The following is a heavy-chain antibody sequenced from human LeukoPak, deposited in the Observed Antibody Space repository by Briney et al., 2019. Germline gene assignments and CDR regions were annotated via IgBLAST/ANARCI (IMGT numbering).Heavy chain of an antibody. V-gene: IGHV3-49*03. Sequence: GRSLRLSCTASGFTFGDYAMNWFRQAPGKGLEWVGFIRTKPYGGTTEYAVSVKGRFTIARDDSENIAYLEMNSLKTEDTAVYYCTRDDRGWSGLYYFDYWGQGTLVTVSS. CDR3: TRDDRGWSGLYYFDY. CDR2: IRTKPYGGTT. D-gene: IGHD3-16*01. CDR1: GFTFGDYA. J-gene: IGHJ4*02.